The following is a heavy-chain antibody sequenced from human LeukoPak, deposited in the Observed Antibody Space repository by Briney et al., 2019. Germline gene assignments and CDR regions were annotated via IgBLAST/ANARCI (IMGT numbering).Heavy chain of an antibody. Sequence: SETLSLTCTVSGGSISSGGYYWSWIRQHPGKGLEWIGYIYYSGSTYYNPSLKSRVTISVDTSKNQFSLKLSSVTAADTAVYYCAKSSDLVVVPAASRLGFDYWGQGTLVTVSS. J-gene: IGHJ4*02. CDR1: GGSISSGGYY. D-gene: IGHD2-2*01. CDR3: AKSSDLVVVPAASRLGFDY. V-gene: IGHV4-31*03. CDR2: IYYSGST.